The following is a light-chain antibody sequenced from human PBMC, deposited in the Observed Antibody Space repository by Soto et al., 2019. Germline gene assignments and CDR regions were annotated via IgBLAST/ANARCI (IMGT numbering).Light chain of an antibody. V-gene: IGKV1-39*01. Sequence: DIQMTQSPSSLSASVGDRVTITCRASQSISGYLNWYQQKPGKAPNLLIYAASSLQSGVPSRFSDSGSGTECALNINRLHPAEVATYYCQQSYSTPLTVGQGTRLEIK. CDR1: QSISGY. CDR3: QQSYSTPLT. J-gene: IGKJ5*01. CDR2: AAS.